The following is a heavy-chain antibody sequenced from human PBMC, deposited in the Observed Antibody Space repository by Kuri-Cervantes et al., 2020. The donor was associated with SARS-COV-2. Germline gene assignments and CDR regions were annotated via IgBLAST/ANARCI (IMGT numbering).Heavy chain of an antibody. CDR2: ISSGSRSK. CDR1: GFIFNAYD. D-gene: IGHD3-10*01. Sequence: GGSLRLSCAASGFIFNAYDMNWVRQAPGKGLEWVSYISSGSRSKYYGDSLKGRFTISRDNAKQLLYLQMNSLRAEDTAVYYCVRGIVGPNYGYTGSYFDSWGQGTLVTVSS. CDR3: VRGIVGPNYGYTGSYFDS. V-gene: IGHV3-48*01. J-gene: IGHJ4*02.